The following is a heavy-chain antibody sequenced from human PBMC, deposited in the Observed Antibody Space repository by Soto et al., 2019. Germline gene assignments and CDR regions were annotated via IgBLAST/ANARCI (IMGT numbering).Heavy chain of an antibody. J-gene: IGHJ5*02. CDR2: ISAYNVHT. V-gene: IGHV1-18*04. CDR3: ARVEGWFDP. D-gene: IGHD3-3*01. CDR1: GYPLTSYG. Sequence: QVQLVQSGAEVKKPGASVKVSFKASGYPLTSYGIRRVRQAPGQGLEWMGWISAYNVHTNYAEKLHGRVTMTTDTSTSTDYMELRSLGSDDTAGYYCARVEGWFDPWVQGTLVTVSS.